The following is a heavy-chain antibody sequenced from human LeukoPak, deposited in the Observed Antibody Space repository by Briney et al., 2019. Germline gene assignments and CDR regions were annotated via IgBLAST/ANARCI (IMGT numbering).Heavy chain of an antibody. V-gene: IGHV3-7*05. J-gene: IGHJ4*02. Sequence: PGGSLRLSCAVSGFTISNYWMSWVRQAPGKGLEWVANIKPGGSEKSYVDSVKGRFTISRDNAKNSLYLQMNSLRAEDTAVYYCARGQMAGYWGQGTLVTVSS. CDR3: ARGQMAGY. CDR2: IKPGGSEK. D-gene: IGHD5-24*01. CDR1: GFTISNYW.